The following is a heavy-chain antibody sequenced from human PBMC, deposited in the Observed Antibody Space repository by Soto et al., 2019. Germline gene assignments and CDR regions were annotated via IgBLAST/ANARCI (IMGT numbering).Heavy chain of an antibody. CDR3: ARLHQYGDYAPYYYGLDV. CDR1: GFTFRNYS. CDR2: ISSNGGSA. D-gene: IGHD4-17*01. V-gene: IGHV3-64*01. J-gene: IGHJ6*02. Sequence: GGSLRLSCAASGFTFRNYSMHWVRQATGKGLEYVLVISSNGGSADYANSVKGRFTISRDNSKNTLYLQMDSLRAEDMAVYYCARLHQYGDYAPYYYGLDVWGQGTTVTVSS.